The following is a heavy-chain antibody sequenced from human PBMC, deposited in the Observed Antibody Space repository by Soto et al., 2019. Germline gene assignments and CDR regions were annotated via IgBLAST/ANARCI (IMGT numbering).Heavy chain of an antibody. Sequence: QVQLQQSGPRLVKPSETLSLTCTVSSGPDRSHNWGWIRQPPGRGLEWIGYVYYTGDTAYNPSLRGRVTISADPSTNDISLTLNSVPAADPAVYYCVRQGIDYLHGLVDVWGQGTTVSVSS. CDR1: SGPDRSHN. D-gene: IGHD4-17*01. J-gene: IGHJ6*02. CDR3: VRQGIDYLHGLVDV. V-gene: IGHV4-59*08. CDR2: VYYTGDT.